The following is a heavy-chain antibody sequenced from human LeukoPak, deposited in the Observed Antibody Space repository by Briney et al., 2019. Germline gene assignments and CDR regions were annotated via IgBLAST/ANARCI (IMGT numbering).Heavy chain of an antibody. J-gene: IGHJ4*02. CDR3: ARVRSDSAGWYHVLN. CDR1: GFTFSHYG. CDR2: IGTAGNT. V-gene: IGHV3-13*01. Sequence: GRSLRLSCAASGFTFSHYGMHWVRQGTGKSLEWVSAIGTAGNTAYAGSVQGRFTISRENAKNSLYLQMNSLRAGDTAVYYCARVRSDSAGWYHVLNWGQGTLVTVSS. D-gene: IGHD6-19*01.